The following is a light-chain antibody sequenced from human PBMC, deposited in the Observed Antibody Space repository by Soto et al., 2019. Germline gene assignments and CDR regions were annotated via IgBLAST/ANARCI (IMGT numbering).Light chain of an antibody. CDR3: SSYTSSSTIRV. V-gene: IGLV2-14*01. Sequence: QSVLTQPASVSGSPGQSITISCTGTSSDVGDYGYVSWYQQHPGKAPKLIIYEVSNRPSGVSDRFSGSKSGNTASLTISGLQAEDEADYYCSSYTSSSTIRVFGTGTKLTVL. J-gene: IGLJ1*01. CDR1: SSDVGDYGY. CDR2: EVS.